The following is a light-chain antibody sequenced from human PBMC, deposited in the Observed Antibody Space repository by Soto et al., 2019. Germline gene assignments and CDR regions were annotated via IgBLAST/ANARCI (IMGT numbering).Light chain of an antibody. CDR1: SSDIGAYDY. CDR3: TSFAPGRVYV. Sequence: QSVLTHPASVSWSPGHSITISCSGTSSDIGAYDYVSWYHQHPGRAPKLIIYEVSHRFSGLSYRFSGSKSGNTASLTISGLQAEDEGDHYCTSFAPGRVYVFGSGTKVTVL. CDR2: EVS. V-gene: IGLV2-14*03. J-gene: IGLJ1*01.